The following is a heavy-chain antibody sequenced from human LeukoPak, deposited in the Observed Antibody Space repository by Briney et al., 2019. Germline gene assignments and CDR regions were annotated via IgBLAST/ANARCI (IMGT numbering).Heavy chain of an antibody. CDR3: ARPNSRSSWSYNWFDP. J-gene: IGHJ5*02. D-gene: IGHD6-13*01. V-gene: IGHV4-34*01. Sequence: SETLSLTCAVYGGSFSGYYWSWIRQPPGKGLEWIGEINQSGSTNYNPSLKSRVTISVDTSKNQFSLKLSSVTAADTAVYYCARPNSRSSWSYNWFDPWGQGTLVTVSS. CDR2: INQSGST. CDR1: GGSFSGYY.